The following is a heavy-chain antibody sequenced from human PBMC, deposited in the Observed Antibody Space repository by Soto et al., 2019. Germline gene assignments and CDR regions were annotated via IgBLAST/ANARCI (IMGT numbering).Heavy chain of an antibody. Sequence: PGGSLRLSCAASGFTFSSYAMHWVRQAPGKGLEWVAVISYDGSNKYYADSVKGRFTISRDNSKNTLYLQMNSLRAEDTAVYYCARVERITIFGVVSYYYGMDVWGQGTTVTVSS. CDR1: GFTFSSYA. CDR2: ISYDGSNK. J-gene: IGHJ6*02. CDR3: ARVERITIFGVVSYYYGMDV. V-gene: IGHV3-30-3*01. D-gene: IGHD3-3*01.